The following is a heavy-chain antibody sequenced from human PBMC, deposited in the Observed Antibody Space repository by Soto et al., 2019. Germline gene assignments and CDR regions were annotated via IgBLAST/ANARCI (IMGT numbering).Heavy chain of an antibody. J-gene: IGHJ4*02. CDR3: ARGGDIVLMVYAIGY. V-gene: IGHV3-30-3*01. CDR2: ISYDGSNK. CDR1: GFTFSSYA. D-gene: IGHD2-8*01. Sequence: GGSLRLSCAASGFTFSSYAMHWVRQAPGKGLEWVAVISYDGSNKYYADSVKGRFTISRDNSKNTLYLQMNSLRAEDTAVYYCARGGDIVLMVYAIGYWGQGTLVTVSS.